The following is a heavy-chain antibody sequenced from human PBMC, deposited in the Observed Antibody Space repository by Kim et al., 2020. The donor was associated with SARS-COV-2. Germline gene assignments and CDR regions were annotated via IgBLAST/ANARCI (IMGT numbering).Heavy chain of an antibody. D-gene: IGHD5-18*01. CDR3: ARGGRGYSPFDY. Sequence: SLLLSFSSSFFPFLLPSLPFFLPAPGKGLEWVSVLYSSGITYYAASVKGRFTISRDNSKNTLFLHMNSLRAEDTAVYYCARGGRGYSPFDYWGRGTLV. CDR2: LYSSGIT. J-gene: IGHJ4*02. V-gene: IGHV3-53*01. CDR1: FFPFLLPS.